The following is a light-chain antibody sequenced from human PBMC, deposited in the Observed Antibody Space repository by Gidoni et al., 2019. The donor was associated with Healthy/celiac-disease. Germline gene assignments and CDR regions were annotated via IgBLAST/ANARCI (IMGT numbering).Light chain of an antibody. Sequence: IVMTQSPHSLPVSLGETATINCKSSQSVLYSSNNTNYLAWYQQKPGQPPKLLISWASTRESGVPDRFSGSGSGTDFTLTISSLQAEDVAVYYCQQYYSTPWTFGQGTKAEI. CDR2: WAS. J-gene: IGKJ1*01. CDR1: QSVLYSSNNTNY. V-gene: IGKV4-1*01. CDR3: QQYYSTPWT.